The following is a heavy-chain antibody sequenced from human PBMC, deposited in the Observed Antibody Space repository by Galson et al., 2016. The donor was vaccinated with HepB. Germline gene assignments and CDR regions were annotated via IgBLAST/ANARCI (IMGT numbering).Heavy chain of an antibody. CDR2: ITSGGTT. D-gene: IGHD5-18*01. CDR3: AKRPYSYGWHYGMAG. Sequence: SLRLSCAASGFSFSSYAMSWVRQAPGKGLVWVSGITSGGTTYYADSVKGRFTISRDNSKNILYLQMKSLRDEETAVYYCAKRPYSYGWHYGMAGWGQGTTGTVSS. J-gene: IGHJ6*02. CDR1: GFSFSSYA. V-gene: IGHV3-23*01.